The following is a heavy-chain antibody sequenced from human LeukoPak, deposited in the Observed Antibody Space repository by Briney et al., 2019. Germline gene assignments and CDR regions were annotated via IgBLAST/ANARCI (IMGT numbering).Heavy chain of an antibody. D-gene: IGHD3-16*01. CDR3: ATSPVLSYLYY. J-gene: IGHJ4*02. Sequence: GGSLRLSCAASGFTFSSCAMSWVRQAPGKGLEWVSAISDRGGSTYYADSVKGRFTISRDNSKNTLYLQMNSLRAEDTAVYYCATSPVLSYLYYWGQGTLVTVSS. CDR2: ISDRGGST. V-gene: IGHV3-23*01. CDR1: GFTFSSCA.